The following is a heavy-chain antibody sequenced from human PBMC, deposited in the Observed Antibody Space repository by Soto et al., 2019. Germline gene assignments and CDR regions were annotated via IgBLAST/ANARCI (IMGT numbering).Heavy chain of an antibody. V-gene: IGHV4-31*03. CDR1: GGSISSGGYY. Sequence: SETLSLTCTVSGGSISSGGYYWSWIRQHPGKGLEWIGYIYYSGSTYYNPSLKSRVTISVDTSKNQFSLKLSSVTAADTAVYYCARGPVVVVPAASPYYYYGMDVWGQGTPVTVSS. J-gene: IGHJ6*02. D-gene: IGHD2-2*01. CDR3: ARGPVVVVPAASPYYYYGMDV. CDR2: IYYSGST.